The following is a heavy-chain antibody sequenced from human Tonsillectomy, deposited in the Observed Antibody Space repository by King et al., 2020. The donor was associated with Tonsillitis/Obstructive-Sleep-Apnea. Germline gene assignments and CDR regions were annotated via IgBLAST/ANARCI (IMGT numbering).Heavy chain of an antibody. CDR1: GGSISSYY. V-gene: IGHV4-59*01. CDR3: ARRDYGDNSSGY. J-gene: IGHJ4*02. Sequence: LQLQESGPGLVKPSETLSLTCTVSGGSISSYYWSWIRQPPGKGLEWIGYIYYSGSTNYNPSLKSRVTISVDTSKNQFSLKLSSVTAADTAVYYCARRDYGDNSSGYWGQGTLVTVSP. CDR2: IYYSGST. D-gene: IGHD4-17*01.